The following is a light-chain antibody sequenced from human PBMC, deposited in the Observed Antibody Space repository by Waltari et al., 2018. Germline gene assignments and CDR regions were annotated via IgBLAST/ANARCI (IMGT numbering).Light chain of an antibody. Sequence: QSVLTQPPSVSAAPGQRVTISCSGGSSNIGNNYVSWYRQFPGTAPKRLIYESRGRPSGIPGRSSGSKSGTSATLDITGLQAGDEADYYCGTWDSSLSGAVFGGGTHLTVL. CDR3: GTWDSSLSGAV. CDR1: SSNIGNNY. J-gene: IGLJ7*01. CDR2: ESR. V-gene: IGLV1-51*02.